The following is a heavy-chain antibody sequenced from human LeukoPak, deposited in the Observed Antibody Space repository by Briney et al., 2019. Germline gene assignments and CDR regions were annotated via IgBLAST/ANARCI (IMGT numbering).Heavy chain of an antibody. J-gene: IGHJ5*02. CDR2: INPNSGGT. D-gene: IGHD3-22*01. Sequence: ASVKVSCKASGYTFTGYYMHWVRQAPGQGLEWMGRINPNSGGTNYAQKFQGRVTMTRDTSISTAYMELSRLRSDDMAVYYCAREGYYDSSGYSNWFDPWGQGTLVTVSS. CDR3: AREGYYDSSGYSNWFDP. CDR1: GYTFTGYY. V-gene: IGHV1-2*06.